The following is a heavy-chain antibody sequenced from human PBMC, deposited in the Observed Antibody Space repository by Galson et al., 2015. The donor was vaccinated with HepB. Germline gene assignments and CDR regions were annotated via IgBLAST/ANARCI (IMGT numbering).Heavy chain of an antibody. CDR1: GFSLSTSGMR. Sequence: PALVKPTQTLTLTCTFSGFSLSTSGMRVSWIRQPPGKALEWLARIDWDDDKFYSTSLKTRLTISKDTSKNQVVLTMTNMDPVDTATYYCARIALAARPENDAFDIWGQGTMVTVSS. D-gene: IGHD6-6*01. V-gene: IGHV2-70*04. CDR2: IDWDDDK. CDR3: ARIALAARPENDAFDI. J-gene: IGHJ3*02.